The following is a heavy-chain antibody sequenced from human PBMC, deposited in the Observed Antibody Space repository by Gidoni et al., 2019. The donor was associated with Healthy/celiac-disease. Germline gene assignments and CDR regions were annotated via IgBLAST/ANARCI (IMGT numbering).Heavy chain of an antibody. D-gene: IGHD6-13*01. Sequence: QVQLVESGGGLVKPGGSLRLSCAASGFTFRDYYMSWIRQAPGKGLEWVSYISTSSSYTNYADSVKGRFTISRDNAKNSLYLQMNSLRAEDTAVYYCARVVAAAGTVDYYYYMDVWGKGTTVTVSS. CDR2: ISTSSSYT. CDR3: ARVVAAAGTVDYYYYMDV. CDR1: GFTFRDYY. V-gene: IGHV3-11*05. J-gene: IGHJ6*03.